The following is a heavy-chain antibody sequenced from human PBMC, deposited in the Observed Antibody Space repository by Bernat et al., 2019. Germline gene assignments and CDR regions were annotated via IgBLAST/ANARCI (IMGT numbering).Heavy chain of an antibody. V-gene: IGHV3-30*18. CDR2: ISYDGSNK. J-gene: IGHJ4*02. CDR1: GFTFSSYG. CDR3: AKVFEMYSSGWSTLPHLDY. D-gene: IGHD6-19*01. Sequence: QVQLVESGGGVVQPGGSLRLSCEASGFTFSSYGMHWVRQAPGKGLGWVAVISYDGSNKYYGDSVKGRFTISRDNSKNTLYLQMNSLRAEDTAVYYCAKVFEMYSSGWSTLPHLDYWGQGSLVTVSS.